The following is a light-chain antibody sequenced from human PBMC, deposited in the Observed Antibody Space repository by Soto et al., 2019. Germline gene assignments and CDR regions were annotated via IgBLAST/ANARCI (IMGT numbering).Light chain of an antibody. V-gene: IGKV1-39*01. CDR1: QSITNY. CDR2: AAS. J-gene: IGKJ1*01. Sequence: DIQVTQSPSALSASVGDRVTITCRASQSITNYLNWYQHKPGQAPNLLIYAASTLQAGVPSRFSGSGSGTDFTLTISSLQPEDFASYYCQQSYSTPPTFGQGTKVDIK. CDR3: QQSYSTPPT.